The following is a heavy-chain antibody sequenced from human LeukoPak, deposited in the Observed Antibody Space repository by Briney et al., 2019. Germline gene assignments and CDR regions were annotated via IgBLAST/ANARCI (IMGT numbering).Heavy chain of an antibody. CDR2: IYTSGST. Sequence: SETLSLTCTVSGGSISSGSYYWSWIRQPAGKGLEWIGRIYTSGSTNYNPSLKSRVTISVDTSKNQFSLKLSSVTAADTAVYYCARDSVLLDDYFDYWGQGTLVTVSS. V-gene: IGHV4-61*02. CDR3: ARDSVLLDDYFDY. D-gene: IGHD3-10*01. J-gene: IGHJ4*02. CDR1: GGSISSGSYY.